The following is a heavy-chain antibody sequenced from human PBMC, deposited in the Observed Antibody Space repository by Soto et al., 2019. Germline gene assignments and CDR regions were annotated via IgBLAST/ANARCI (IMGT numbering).Heavy chain of an antibody. CDR2: ITSSSRYI. CDR1: RFTFSSFT. Sequence: EVQLVESGGGLVKPGGSLRLSCAASRFTFSSFTMNWVRQAPGKGLEWVSSITSSSRYIYYADSVKGRFTISIDNGKNSLYLEMDSLRAEDTAVYFCARMFAYRYTHEYYFDYWGQGTLVTVSS. D-gene: IGHD5-18*01. J-gene: IGHJ4*02. V-gene: IGHV3-21*01. CDR3: ARMFAYRYTHEYYFDY.